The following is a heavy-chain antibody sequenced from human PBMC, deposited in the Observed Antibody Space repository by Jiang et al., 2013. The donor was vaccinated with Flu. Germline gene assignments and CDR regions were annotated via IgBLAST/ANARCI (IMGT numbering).Heavy chain of an antibody. Sequence: PGESLQISCKGSGYSFTSYWIVWVRQTPGKGLEWMGIIYVGDSDTRYSPSFQGQVTISADKSIGTAHLQWSSLKASDTAMYYCARWARDGVAGTGYFDYWGQGTLVTVSS. J-gene: IGHJ4*02. CDR3: ARWARDGVAGTGYFDY. CDR1: GYSFTSYW. CDR2: IYVGDSDT. V-gene: IGHV5-51*01. D-gene: IGHD6-19*01.